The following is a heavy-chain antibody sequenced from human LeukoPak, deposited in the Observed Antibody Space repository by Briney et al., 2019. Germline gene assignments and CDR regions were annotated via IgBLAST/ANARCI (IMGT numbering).Heavy chain of an antibody. D-gene: IGHD3-22*01. CDR2: INHNGNVN. CDR1: GFTFSSYW. Sequence: PGGSLRLSCAASGFTFSSYWMNWARRAPGKGLEWVASINHNGNVNYYVDSVKGRFTISRDNSKNTLYLQMNSLRAEDTAVYYCAKAYYYDSSGYYHDAFDIWGQGTMVTVSS. V-gene: IGHV3-7*01. CDR3: AKAYYYDSSGYYHDAFDI. J-gene: IGHJ3*02.